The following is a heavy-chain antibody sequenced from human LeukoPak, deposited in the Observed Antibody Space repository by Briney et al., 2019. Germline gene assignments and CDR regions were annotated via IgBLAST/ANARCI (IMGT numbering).Heavy chain of an antibody. CDR3: AKVLTREYGDYDFDY. CDR2: IGGSGGST. CDR1: GFTFSSYA. D-gene: IGHD4-17*01. Sequence: PGGSLRLSCAASGFTFSSYAMSWVRQAPGKGLEWVSAIGGSGGSTYYADSVKGRFTISRDNSKNTLYLQMNSLRAEDTAVYYCAKVLTREYGDYDFDYWGQGTLVTVSS. J-gene: IGHJ4*02. V-gene: IGHV3-23*01.